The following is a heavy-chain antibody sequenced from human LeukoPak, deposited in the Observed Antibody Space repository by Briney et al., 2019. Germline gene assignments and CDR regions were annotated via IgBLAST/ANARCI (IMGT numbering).Heavy chain of an antibody. CDR1: GFTFSSYG. V-gene: IGHV3-30*18. Sequence: QTGGSLRLSCAASGFTFSSYGMHWVRQAPGKGLEWVAVISYDGSNKYYADSVKGRFTISRDNSKNTLYLQMNSLRAEDTAVYYCANALPAGDGYNYGNDYWGQGTLVTVSS. CDR3: ANALPAGDGYNYGNDY. J-gene: IGHJ4*02. D-gene: IGHD5-24*01. CDR2: ISYDGSNK.